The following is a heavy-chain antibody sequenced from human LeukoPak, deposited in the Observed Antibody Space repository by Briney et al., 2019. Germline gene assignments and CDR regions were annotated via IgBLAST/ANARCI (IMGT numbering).Heavy chain of an antibody. Sequence: PGGSLRLSCAASGFTFSSYAMTWVRQAPGKGLQWVSAISGSDGSTYYADSVKGRFTISRDNSKNTLYLQMNSLRAEDTAVYYCARCMGSSTYGSLAYWGQGTLVTVSS. J-gene: IGHJ4*02. CDR1: GFTFSSYA. V-gene: IGHV3-23*01. CDR3: ARCMGSSTYGSLAY. CDR2: ISGSDGST. D-gene: IGHD2-8*01.